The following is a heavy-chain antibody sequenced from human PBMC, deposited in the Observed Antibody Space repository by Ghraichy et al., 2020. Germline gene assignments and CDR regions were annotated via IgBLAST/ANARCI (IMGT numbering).Heavy chain of an antibody. V-gene: IGHV3-43D*03. Sequence: GGSLRLSCAASGFTFDDYAMHWVRQAPGKGLEWVSLISWDGGSTYYADSVKGRFTISRDNSKNSLYLQMNSLRAEDTALYYCAKVVSRDDFWSGYDYWGQGTLVTVSS. J-gene: IGHJ4*02. CDR1: GFTFDDYA. D-gene: IGHD3-3*01. CDR3: AKVVSRDDFWSGYDY. CDR2: ISWDGGST.